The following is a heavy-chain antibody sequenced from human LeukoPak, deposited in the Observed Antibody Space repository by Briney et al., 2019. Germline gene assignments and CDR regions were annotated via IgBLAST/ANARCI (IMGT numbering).Heavy chain of an antibody. D-gene: IGHD6-19*01. Sequence: GGSLRLSCAASGFPFSSYGMHWVRQAPGKGLEWVAVIWYDGSNKYYGDYVKGRFTISRDNSKNTLYLQMNSLRAEDTAVYYCARDSVAVAGTRYGMDVWGQGTTVTVSS. CDR1: GFPFSSYG. CDR2: IWYDGSNK. V-gene: IGHV3-33*01. J-gene: IGHJ6*02. CDR3: ARDSVAVAGTRYGMDV.